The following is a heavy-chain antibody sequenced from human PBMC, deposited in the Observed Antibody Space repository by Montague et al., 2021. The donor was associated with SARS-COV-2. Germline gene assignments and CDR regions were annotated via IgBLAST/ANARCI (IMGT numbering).Heavy chain of an antibody. CDR3: ARGARQGYGFRLGSLDY. CDR1: GQSSSGHY. V-gene: IGHV4-34*01. J-gene: IGHJ4*02. Sequence: SETLSLTCTVDGQSSSGHYWDRIRKPPGKTLVSIEEIIHSASTNNKPSLKSRVTMSVDTSKNQFSLKLSSVTAADKAVYYCARGARQGYGFRLGSLDYWGQGTLVTVSS. CDR2: IIHSAST. D-gene: IGHD3-10*01.